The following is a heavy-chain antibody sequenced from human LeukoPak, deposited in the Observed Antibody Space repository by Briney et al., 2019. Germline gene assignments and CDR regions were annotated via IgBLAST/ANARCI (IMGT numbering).Heavy chain of an antibody. V-gene: IGHV3-21*01. CDR2: ISSSSSYI. Sequence: GGSLRLSCAASGFTFSSYSMNWARQAPGEGLEWVSSISSSSSYIYYADSVKGRFTISRDNAKNSLYLQMNSLRAEDTAVYYCARGRAAAGTEYYFDYWGQGTLVTVSS. D-gene: IGHD6-13*01. CDR3: ARGRAAAGTEYYFDY. J-gene: IGHJ4*02. CDR1: GFTFSSYS.